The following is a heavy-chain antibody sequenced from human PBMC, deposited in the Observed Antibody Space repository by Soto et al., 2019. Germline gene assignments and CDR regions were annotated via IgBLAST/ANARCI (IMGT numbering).Heavy chain of an antibody. CDR1: GFTFSSYS. D-gene: IGHD2-15*01. J-gene: IGHJ4*02. V-gene: IGHV3-21*01. Sequence: EVQLVESGGGLVKPGGSLRLSCAASGFTFSSYSMNWVRQAPGKGLEWVSSISSSSSYIYYADSVKGRFTISRDNAKNSRYLQMNSRRAEDTAVYYCARWGNICSGGSCYAWGQGSLVTVSS. CDR3: ARWGNICSGGSCYA. CDR2: ISSSSSYI.